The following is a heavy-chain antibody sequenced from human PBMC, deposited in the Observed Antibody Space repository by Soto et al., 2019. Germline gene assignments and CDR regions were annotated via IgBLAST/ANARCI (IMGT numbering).Heavy chain of an antibody. V-gene: IGHV1-18*01. CDR1: GYTFTSYG. CDR2: ISAYNGNT. D-gene: IGHD1-26*01. J-gene: IGHJ6*02. Sequence: QVQLVQSGAGVKKPGASVKVSCKASGYTFTSYGISWVRKAPGQGLEWMGWISAYNGNTNYAQKLQGRVTMTTDTATSTAYMELRSLRSDDTAVYYCARNGELLRYYYGMDVWGQGTTVTVSS. CDR3: ARNGELLRYYYGMDV.